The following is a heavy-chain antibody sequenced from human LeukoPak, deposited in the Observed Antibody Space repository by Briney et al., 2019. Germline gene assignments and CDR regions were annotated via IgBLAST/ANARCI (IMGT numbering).Heavy chain of an antibody. CDR2: IEPDGSST. CDR3: ASGTNYYDSSGYYVRGKNFDY. V-gene: IGHV3-74*01. Sequence: GGSLRLSYATSGFTFSGYYMHWVRQTPEKGLVWVSRIEPDGSSTTYADSVQGRFTISRDNAKNTLYLQMNSLRAEDTAVYYCASGTNYYDSSGYYVRGKNFDYWGQGTLVTVSS. CDR1: GFTFSGYY. J-gene: IGHJ4*02. D-gene: IGHD3-22*01.